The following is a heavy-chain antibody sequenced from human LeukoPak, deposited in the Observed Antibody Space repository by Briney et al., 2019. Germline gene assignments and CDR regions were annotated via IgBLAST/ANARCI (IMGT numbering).Heavy chain of an antibody. CDR2: INAGNGNT. D-gene: IGHD3-10*01. CDR3: ARGVDYYGSGSYSHYFDY. J-gene: IGHJ4*02. V-gene: IGHV1-3*01. Sequence: EASVKVSCKASGYTFTSYAMHWVRQAPGQRLEWMGWINAGNGNTKYSQKFQGRVTITRDASTSTAYMELSSLRSEDTAVYYCARGVDYYGSGSYSHYFDYWGQGTLVTVSS. CDR1: GYTFTSYA.